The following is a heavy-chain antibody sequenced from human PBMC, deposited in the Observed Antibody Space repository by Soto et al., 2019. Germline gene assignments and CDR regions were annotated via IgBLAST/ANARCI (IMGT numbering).Heavy chain of an antibody. CDR1: GFVFKDSS. D-gene: IGHD3-22*01. V-gene: IGHV3-73*01. Sequence: EVLLVESGGGLVQPGGSLKLSCAASGFVFKDSSIHWVRQASGKGLEWVGRIRDRAYNYATSYAASVKGRFTISRDDSSNTAFLQMNSLKTEDTALYYCTRLISAAQDYWGQGPRVTVSS. CDR3: TRLISAAQDY. J-gene: IGHJ4*02. CDR2: IRDRAYNYAT.